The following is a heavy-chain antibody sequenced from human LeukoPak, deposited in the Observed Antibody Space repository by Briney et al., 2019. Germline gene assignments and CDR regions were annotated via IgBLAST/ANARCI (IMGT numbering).Heavy chain of an antibody. V-gene: IGHV4-4*07. CDR3: ARDPGMERFGVVFDS. Sequence: SETLSLTCTVSGVSISSDYWNWIRQPAGKGLEWIGRMHYSGTTNYHPSLRSRVTMSVDTSKNQFSLKLNSVTAADTAVYYCARDPGMERFGVVFDSWGQGTLVTVSS. D-gene: IGHD3-10*01. CDR1: GVSISSDY. J-gene: IGHJ4*02. CDR2: MHYSGTT.